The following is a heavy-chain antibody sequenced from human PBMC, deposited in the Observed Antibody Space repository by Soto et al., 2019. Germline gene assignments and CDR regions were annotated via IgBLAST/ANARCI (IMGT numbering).Heavy chain of an antibody. Sequence: QVQLQESGPGLVKPSQTLSLTCTVSGRSISSGGYYWSWIRQHLGKCLEWIGYIYYSWGTYYNPSLDSRIIITVGTTQNKYSLKLSSVTATDTAVYYCARVPTTRVPDAHFDYWGEEALVSVSS. J-gene: IGHJ4*02. CDR3: ARVPTTRVPDAHFDY. D-gene: IGHD2-2*01. V-gene: IGHV4-31*03. CDR1: GRSISSGGYY. CDR2: IYYSWGT.